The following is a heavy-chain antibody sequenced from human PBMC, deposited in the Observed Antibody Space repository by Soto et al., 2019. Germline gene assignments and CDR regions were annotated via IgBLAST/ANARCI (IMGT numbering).Heavy chain of an antibody. V-gene: IGHV3-23*01. CDR2: ISGSGGTT. Sequence: GGSLRLSCAASGLTFGSHVMSWVRQAPGKGLEWVSVISGSGGTTYYADSVKGRFTISRDNSKNTLFLQMNSLRDEDTAVYYCAQNRGDPTMDVWGQGTTVTVSS. CDR1: GLTFGSHV. CDR3: AQNRGDPTMDV. D-gene: IGHD2-21*01. J-gene: IGHJ6*02.